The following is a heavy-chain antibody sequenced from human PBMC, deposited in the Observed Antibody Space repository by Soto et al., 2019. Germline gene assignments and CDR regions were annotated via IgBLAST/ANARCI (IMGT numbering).Heavy chain of an antibody. V-gene: IGHV3-9*01. Sequence: GGSLRLSCAASGFTFSSYAMSWVRQAPGKGLEWVSGISWNSGSIGYADSVKGRFTISRDNAKNSLYLQMNSLRAEDTALYYCAKGARLVDAFDIWGQGTVVTVSS. CDR2: ISWNSGSI. D-gene: IGHD5-12*01. J-gene: IGHJ3*02. CDR1: GFTFSSYA. CDR3: AKGARLVDAFDI.